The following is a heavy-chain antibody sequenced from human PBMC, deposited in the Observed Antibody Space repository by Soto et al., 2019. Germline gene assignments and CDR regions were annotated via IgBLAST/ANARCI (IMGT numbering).Heavy chain of an antibody. J-gene: IGHJ4*02. D-gene: IGHD3-10*01. CDR2: IYYSGST. V-gene: IGHV4-39*01. CDR3: ATLWGQD. CDR1: GGSISSSSYY. Sequence: QLQLQESGPGLVKPSETLSLTCTVSGGSISSSSYYWGWIRQPPGKGLEWIGSIYYSGSTYYNPSXXXRXXISVDTSKNQFSLKRSSVTAADTAVYYCATLWGQDWGQGTLVTVSS.